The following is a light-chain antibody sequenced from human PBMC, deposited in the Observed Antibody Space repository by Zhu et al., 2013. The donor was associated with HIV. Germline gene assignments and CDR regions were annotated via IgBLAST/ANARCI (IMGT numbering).Light chain of an antibody. CDR1: QSVSSN. V-gene: IGKV3-11*01. CDR3: QQRSNWPPSIT. J-gene: IGKJ5*01. Sequence: EIVMSQSPATLSVSPGERATLSCRASQSVSSNLAWYQQKPGQPPRLLIYDASNRATGIPARFSGSGSGTDFTLTISSLEPEDFAVYYCQQRSNWPPSITFGQGTRLEIK. CDR2: DAS.